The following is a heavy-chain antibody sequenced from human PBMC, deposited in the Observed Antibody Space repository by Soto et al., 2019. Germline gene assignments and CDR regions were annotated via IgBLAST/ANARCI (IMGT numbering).Heavy chain of an antibody. J-gene: IGHJ5*02. CDR3: ASQLGVVVVAAATRSGWFDP. D-gene: IGHD2-15*01. CDR2: IYYSGST. CDR1: GGSSTSSTHY. V-gene: IGHV4-39*01. Sequence: SETLSLTGTVSGGSSTSSTHYWGWIRQPPGKGLEWIGTIYYSGSTYYSPSLKSRVTISVDTSKNQFSLKLTSVTAADTAVYYCASQLGVVVVAAATRSGWFDPWGQGTLVTVSS.